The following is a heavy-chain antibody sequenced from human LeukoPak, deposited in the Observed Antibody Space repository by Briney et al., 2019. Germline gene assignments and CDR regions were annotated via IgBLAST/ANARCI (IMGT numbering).Heavy chain of an antibody. D-gene: IGHD6-6*01. V-gene: IGHV4-59*01. Sequence: PSETLSLTCTVSGGSLSHYYWNWIRQTPGEGLEWIGYIYYSGSTSYNPSLKSRVTMSVDTSKNQFSLKLTSVTAADTAVYYCARDRPWATRGLDYWGQGILVTVSS. CDR2: IYYSGST. CDR3: ARDRPWATRGLDY. J-gene: IGHJ4*02. CDR1: GGSLSHYY.